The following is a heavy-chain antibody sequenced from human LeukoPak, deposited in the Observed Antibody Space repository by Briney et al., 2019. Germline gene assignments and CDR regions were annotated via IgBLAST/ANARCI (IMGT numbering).Heavy chain of an antibody. V-gene: IGHV1-69*13. CDR2: IIPIFGTA. CDR3: ARDQTKDGYNWGGFDY. CDR1: GGTFSSYA. Sequence: WASVKVSCRASGGTFSSYATSWVRQAPGQGLKWRGGIIPIFGTANYAQKFQGRVTIPADESTSTAYMELSSLRSEDTAVYYCARDQTKDGYNWGGFDYWGQGTLVTVSS. J-gene: IGHJ4*02. D-gene: IGHD5-24*01.